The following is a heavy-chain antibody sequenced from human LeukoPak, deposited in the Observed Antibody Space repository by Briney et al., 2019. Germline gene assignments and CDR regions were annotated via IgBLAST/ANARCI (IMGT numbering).Heavy chain of an antibody. CDR2: ISGSGGST. CDR1: GFTFSSYA. CDR3: AKSIRGLLWFGEPASDAFDI. V-gene: IGHV3-23*01. J-gene: IGHJ3*02. Sequence: PGGSLRLSCAASGFTFSSYAMSWVRQAPGKGLEWVSAISGSGGSTYYADSVKGRFTISRDNSKNTLYLQMNSLRAEDTAVYYCAKSIRGLLWFGEPASDAFDIWGQGTMVTVSS. D-gene: IGHD3-10*01.